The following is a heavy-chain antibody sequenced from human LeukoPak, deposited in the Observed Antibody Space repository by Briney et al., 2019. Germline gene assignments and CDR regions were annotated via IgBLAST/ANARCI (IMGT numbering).Heavy chain of an antibody. Sequence: PGGSLRLSCAASGFTFRTYALSWVRQAPGRGLEWVSAVRGSGDTTFYADSVKGRFTISRDNGEDSLHLQMNSLRAEDAAVYYCARDLGTRKSIAFADWGQGTLVTVSS. CDR2: VRGSGDTT. CDR3: ARDLGTRKSIAFAD. D-gene: IGHD6-6*01. J-gene: IGHJ4*02. V-gene: IGHV3-23*01. CDR1: GFTFRTYA.